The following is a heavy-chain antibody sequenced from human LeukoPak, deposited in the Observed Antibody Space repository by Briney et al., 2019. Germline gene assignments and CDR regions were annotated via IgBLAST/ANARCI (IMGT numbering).Heavy chain of an antibody. CDR3: AKDRYYDYVWGSYRSYYFDY. CDR1: GFTFSSYG. CDR2: ISYDGSNK. V-gene: IGHV3-30*18. J-gene: IGHJ4*02. Sequence: GGSLRLSCAASGFTFSSYGMHWVRQAPGKGLEWVAVISYDGSNKYYADSVKGRFTISRDNSKNTLYLQMSSLRAEDTAVYYCAKDRYYDYVWGSYRSYYFDYWGQGTLVTVSS. D-gene: IGHD3-16*02.